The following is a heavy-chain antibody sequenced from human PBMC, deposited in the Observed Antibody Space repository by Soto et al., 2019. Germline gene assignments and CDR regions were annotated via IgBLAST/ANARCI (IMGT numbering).Heavy chain of an antibody. D-gene: IGHD3-16*01. CDR3: ARMGDVPYYYYGLDV. CDR2: INGYNGTT. J-gene: IGHJ6*02. CDR1: GYTFTSYG. V-gene: IGHV1-18*01. Sequence: QVQLVQSGAEGKKPGASVKVSCKASGYTFTSYGITWVRQAPGQGLEWLGWINGYNGTTNYAQKLQGRVTMTPDTSTSTAYMELRSLRSDDTAVYYCARMGDVPYYYYGLDVWGQGTTVTVSS.